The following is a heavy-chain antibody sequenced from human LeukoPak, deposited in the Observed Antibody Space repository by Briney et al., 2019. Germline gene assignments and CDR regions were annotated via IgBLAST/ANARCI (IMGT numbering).Heavy chain of an antibody. D-gene: IGHD3-10*01. Sequence: GGSLRLSCAASGFTFSSYEMNWVRQAPGKGLEWVAFIRYDGSNKYYADSVKGRFTISRDNSKNTLYLQMNSLRAEDTAVYYCAKDITMVRGVAQDYWGQGTLVTVSS. CDR1: GFTFSSYE. V-gene: IGHV3-30*02. J-gene: IGHJ4*02. CDR3: AKDITMVRGVAQDY. CDR2: IRYDGSNK.